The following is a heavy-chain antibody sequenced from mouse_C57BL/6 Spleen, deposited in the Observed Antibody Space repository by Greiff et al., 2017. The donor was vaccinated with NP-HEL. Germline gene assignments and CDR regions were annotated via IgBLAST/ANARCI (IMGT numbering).Heavy chain of an antibody. J-gene: IGHJ4*01. CDR3: ARLYGSSPYYYAMDY. D-gene: IGHD1-1*01. V-gene: IGHV1-69*01. CDR1: GYTFTSYW. CDR2: IDPSDSYT. Sequence: VQLQQPGAELVMPGASVKLSCKASGYTFTSYWMHWVKQRPGQGLEWIGEIDPSDSYTNYNQKFKGKSTLTVDKSSSTAYMQLSSLTSEDSAVYYCARLYGSSPYYYAMDYWGQGTSVTVSS.